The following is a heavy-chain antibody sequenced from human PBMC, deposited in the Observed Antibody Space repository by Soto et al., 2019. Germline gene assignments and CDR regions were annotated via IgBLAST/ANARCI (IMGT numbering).Heavy chain of an antibody. V-gene: IGHV4-39*01. CDR3: ARPPTASLDAFDI. CDR2: IYYSGIT. CDR1: GGTIRSSSGY. Sequence: SVTLSLTCTVAGGTIRSSSGYWSWIRQPPGKGLEWIGSIYYSGITYYNPSLKSRVTISVDTSKNQFSLNLHSVTAADTAVYSCARPPTASLDAFDIWGQRTMVTVSS. J-gene: IGHJ3*02.